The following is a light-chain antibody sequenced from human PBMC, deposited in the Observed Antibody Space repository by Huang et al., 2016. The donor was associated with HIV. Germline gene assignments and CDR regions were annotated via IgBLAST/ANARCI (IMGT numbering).Light chain of an antibody. CDR3: QQYESWPPLT. CDR1: QRVRDK. Sequence: EIVMTQSPDTLSVSPGERATLSCRASQRVRDKLAWYQPKPGQAPRLLLHATSTRAAGVPARFSGRGSGTEFTLTISSLQSEDCGVYYCQQYESWPPLTFGGGTKVEIK. J-gene: IGKJ4*01. CDR2: ATS. V-gene: IGKV3-15*01.